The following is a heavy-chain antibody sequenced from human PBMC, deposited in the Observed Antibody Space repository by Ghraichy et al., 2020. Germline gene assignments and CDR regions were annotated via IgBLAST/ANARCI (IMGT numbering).Heavy chain of an antibody. Sequence: GGSLRLSCAASGFTFSNAWMNWVRQAPGEGLEWVGRIKKRRDGEKADYAAPAKVRFTISRDNSKDTLYLKMNSLKTDDTAVYYSTTGYTSSWHEHFWGQGTLVTVPS. D-gene: IGHD6-13*01. CDR2: IKKRRDGEKA. CDR3: TTGYTSSWHEHF. V-gene: IGHV3-15*05. J-gene: IGHJ4*02. CDR1: GFTFSNAW.